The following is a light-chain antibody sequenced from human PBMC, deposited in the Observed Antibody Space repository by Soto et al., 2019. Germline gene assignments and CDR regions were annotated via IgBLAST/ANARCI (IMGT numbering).Light chain of an antibody. CDR3: SSYTSSLYV. CDR2: DVS. V-gene: IGLV2-14*01. J-gene: IGLJ1*01. CDR1: SSDVGGYNY. Sequence: QSVLTQPASVSGSPGQSITISCTGTSSDVGGYNYVSWYQQHPGKAPKLMIYDVSNRPSGVSNRFSGSKSGNTASLTISGLQAEDEADYYCSSYTSSLYVFGTGNKLTVL.